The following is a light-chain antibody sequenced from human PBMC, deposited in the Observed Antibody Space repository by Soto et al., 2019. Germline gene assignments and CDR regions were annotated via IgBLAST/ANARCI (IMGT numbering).Light chain of an antibody. CDR1: SSDVGGYNY. CDR2: VVS. CDR3: CSYAGSYTYV. V-gene: IGLV2-11*01. J-gene: IGLJ1*01. Sequence: QSVLTQPRSVSGSPGQSVTISFTGTSSDVGGYNYVSWYQQHPGKAPKLMIYVVSKRPSGVPDRFSGSKSGNTASLTISGLQAEDEADYYCCSYAGSYTYVFGTGTKLTVL.